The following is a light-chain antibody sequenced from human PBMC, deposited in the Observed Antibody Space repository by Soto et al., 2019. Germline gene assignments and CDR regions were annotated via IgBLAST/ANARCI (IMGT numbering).Light chain of an antibody. CDR3: QQYYSTPLT. J-gene: IGKJ4*01. Sequence: EIVLTQSPVTLSLFPGESATLSCRASQSVRTYLAWYQQKPGQAPRLLISDASKLATGIPARFSGSGSGTDFTLTISSLEAEDVAVYYCQQYYSTPLTFGGGTNVEIK. CDR2: DAS. CDR1: QSVRTY. V-gene: IGKV3-11*01.